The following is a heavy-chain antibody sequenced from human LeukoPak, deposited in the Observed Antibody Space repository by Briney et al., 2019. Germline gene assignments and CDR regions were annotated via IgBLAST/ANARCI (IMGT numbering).Heavy chain of an antibody. CDR1: GGSISSGSYY. D-gene: IGHD3-10*01. CDR3: ARSKTGVYYYHYMDV. V-gene: IGHV4-61*02. Sequence: PSETLSLTCTVSGGSISSGSYYWSWIRQPAGKGLEWIGRIYTSGSTNYNTSLKSRVTISVDTSKNQFSLKLSSVTAADTAVYYCARSKTGVYYYHYMDVWGKGTTVTVSS. CDR2: IYTSGST. J-gene: IGHJ6*03.